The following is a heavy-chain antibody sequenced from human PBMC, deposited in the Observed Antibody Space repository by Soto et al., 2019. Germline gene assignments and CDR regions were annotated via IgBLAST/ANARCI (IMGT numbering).Heavy chain of an antibody. D-gene: IGHD1-26*01. Sequence: PGESLKISCQGFRYTFTSYWIGWVRQMPGKGLEWMGIIHPGDSDTTYSPSFQGQVTISADKSISTAHLQWNSLKASDTVMYYCARLSGGSLYYFDYWGQGTLVTVSS. V-gene: IGHV5-51*01. CDR1: RYTFTSYW. J-gene: IGHJ4*02. CDR3: ARLSGGSLYYFDY. CDR2: IHPGDSDT.